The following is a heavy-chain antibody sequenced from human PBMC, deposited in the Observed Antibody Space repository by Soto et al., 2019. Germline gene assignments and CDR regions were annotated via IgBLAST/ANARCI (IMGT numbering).Heavy chain of an antibody. Sequence: ASVKVSFKASGYTFTSFGFSWVRQAPGQGLEWMGCISSYTGNTNFAQKFQGRVTMTTDTSTSTAYMELRSLRSDDTAVYYCARDGSYYDSSGTGFDPCGQGTLVTVSS. D-gene: IGHD3-22*01. CDR1: GYTFTSFG. V-gene: IGHV1-18*04. CDR2: ISSYTGNT. CDR3: ARDGSYYDSSGTGFDP. J-gene: IGHJ5*02.